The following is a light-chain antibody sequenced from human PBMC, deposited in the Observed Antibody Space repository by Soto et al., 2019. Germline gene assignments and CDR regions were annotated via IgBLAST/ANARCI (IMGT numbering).Light chain of an antibody. CDR2: DVS. V-gene: IGLV2-11*01. J-gene: IGLJ1*01. Sequence: QSALTQPRSVSGSPGQSVTISCTGTSGDVGGYNYVSWHQQHPGKAPKLMIYDVSKRPSGVPDRFSGSKSGNTASLTISGLQAEDEADYYCCSYAGTYTYVFGTGTKLTVL. CDR3: CSYAGTYTYV. CDR1: SGDVGGYNY.